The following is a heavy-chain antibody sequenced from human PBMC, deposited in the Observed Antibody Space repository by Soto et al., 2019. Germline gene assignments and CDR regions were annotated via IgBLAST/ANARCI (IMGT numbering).Heavy chain of an antibody. CDR2: ISSSGSTI. V-gene: IGHV3-48*03. CDR3: ARDQDSSGWFVRGGMDV. D-gene: IGHD6-19*01. J-gene: IGHJ6*02. CDR1: GFTFSSYE. Sequence: PGGSLRLSCAASGFTFSSYEMNWVRQAPGKGLEWVSYISSSGSTIYYADSVKGRFTISRDNAKNSLYLQMNSLRAEDTAVYYCARDQDSSGWFVRGGMDVWGQGTTVTVSS.